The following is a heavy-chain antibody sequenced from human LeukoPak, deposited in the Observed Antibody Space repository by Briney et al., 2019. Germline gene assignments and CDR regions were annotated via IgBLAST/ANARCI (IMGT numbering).Heavy chain of an antibody. V-gene: IGHV3-48*03. CDR3: ARDRRGGSGSYISDY. CDR2: ISSSGNSI. CDR1: GFTFSSYE. D-gene: IGHD3-10*01. J-gene: IGHJ4*02. Sequence: GGSLRLSCAASGFTFSSYEMNWVRQAPGKGLEWVSYISSSGNSIYYADSVKGRFTISRDNAKNSLYLQMNSLRAEDTAVYYCARDRRGGSGSYISDYWGQGTLVTVSS.